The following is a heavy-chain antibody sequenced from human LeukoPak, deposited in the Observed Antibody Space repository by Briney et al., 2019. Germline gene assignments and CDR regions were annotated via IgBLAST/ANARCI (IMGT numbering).Heavy chain of an antibody. CDR3: ARAPSEGWFGELYYYYMDV. V-gene: IGHV4-39*07. Sequence: PSETLSLTCTVSGGSISSRTYYWGWIRQPPGKGLEWIGTIYYSGTTYYNPSLKSRVTISLDTSKNQFSLKLSSVTAADTAVYYCARAPSEGWFGELYYYYMDVWGKGTTVTISS. CDR2: IYYSGTT. D-gene: IGHD3-10*01. CDR1: GGSISSRTYY. J-gene: IGHJ6*03.